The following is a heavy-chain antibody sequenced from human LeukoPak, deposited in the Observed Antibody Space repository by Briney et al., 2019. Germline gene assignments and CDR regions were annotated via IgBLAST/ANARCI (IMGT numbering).Heavy chain of an antibody. CDR1: GFTFSSYG. CDR3: AKDRSSSGYYAYGMDV. D-gene: IGHD3-22*01. J-gene: IGHJ6*02. V-gene: IGHV3-30*18. Sequence: GRCLRLSCAASGFTFSSYGMHWVRQAPGKGLEWVAVISYDGGNKYYADSLKDRFTISRDNSKNTLYLQMNSLRAEDTAVYYCAKDRSSSGYYAYGMDVWGQGTTVTHSS. CDR2: ISYDGGNK.